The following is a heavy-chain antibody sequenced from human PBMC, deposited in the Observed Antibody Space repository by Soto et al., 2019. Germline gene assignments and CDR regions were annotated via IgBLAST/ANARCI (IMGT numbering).Heavy chain of an antibody. V-gene: IGHV3-30*18. J-gene: IGHJ6*02. Sequence: PGGSLRLSCAASGFTFSSYGMHWVRQAPGKGLEWVAVISYDGSNKYYADSVKGRFTISRDNSKNTLYLQMNSLRAEDTAVYYCAKDGTYYDFWSGYWRPGGYYYYGMDVWGQGTTVTVSS. CDR2: ISYDGSNK. D-gene: IGHD3-3*01. CDR3: AKDGTYYDFWSGYWRPGGYYYYGMDV. CDR1: GFTFSSYG.